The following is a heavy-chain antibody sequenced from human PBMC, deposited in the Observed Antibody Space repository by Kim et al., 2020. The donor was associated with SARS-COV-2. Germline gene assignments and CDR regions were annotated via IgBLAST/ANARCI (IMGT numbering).Heavy chain of an antibody. CDR1: GYSISSGYY. Sequence: SETLSLTCTVSGYSISSGYYWGWIRQPPGKGLEWIGSIYHSGSTYYNPSLKSRVTISVDTSKNQFSLKLSSVTAADTAVYYCARGKMVRGVITLDYWGQGTLVTVSS. J-gene: IGHJ4*02. D-gene: IGHD3-10*01. CDR3: ARGKMVRGVITLDY. CDR2: IYHSGST. V-gene: IGHV4-38-2*02.